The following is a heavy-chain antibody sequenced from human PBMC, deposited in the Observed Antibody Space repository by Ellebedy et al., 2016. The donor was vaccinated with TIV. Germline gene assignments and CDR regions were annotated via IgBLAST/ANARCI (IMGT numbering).Heavy chain of an antibody. J-gene: IGHJ4*02. V-gene: IGHV1-69*13. CDR3: AGWGRGVGALGDFDY. CDR2: IIAIFGTA. D-gene: IGHD1-26*01. Sequence: AASVKVSCKASGGTFSNYAISWVRQAPGQGLEWMGGIIAIFGTAKYAQKFQDRVPITADESTSTAYMELTSLRFEDTAVYYCAGWGRGVGALGDFDYWGQGTLVTVSS. CDR1: GGTFSNYA.